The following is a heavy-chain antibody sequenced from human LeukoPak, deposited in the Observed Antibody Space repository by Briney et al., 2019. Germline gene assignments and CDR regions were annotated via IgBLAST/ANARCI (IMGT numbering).Heavy chain of an antibody. CDR3: ARDTNGQQLVTHHDC. V-gene: IGHV3-21*01. CDR1: GFTFSSYN. CDR2: ISSSSSYI. J-gene: IGHJ4*02. D-gene: IGHD6-13*01. Sequence: GGCLRLSCAASGFTFSSYNMNWVRQAPGRGLEWVSSISSSSSYIYYADSVKGRFTISRDNAKNSLFLQMNSLRVEDTAVYYCARDTNGQQLVTHHDCWGQGTRVTVSS.